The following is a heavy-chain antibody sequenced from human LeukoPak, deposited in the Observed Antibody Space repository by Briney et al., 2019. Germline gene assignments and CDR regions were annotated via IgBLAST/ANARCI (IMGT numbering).Heavy chain of an antibody. Sequence: ASVKVSCKASGYSFTSYGITWVRQAPGQGLEWMGWISTYDGNANYAQKLQGRVTMTTDTSTITAYMELRSLRSDDTAVYYCARVGGTNYYYYGMDVWGQGTTVTVSS. D-gene: IGHD1-1*01. CDR3: ARVGGTNYYYYGMDV. V-gene: IGHV1-18*01. J-gene: IGHJ6*02. CDR1: GYSFTSYG. CDR2: ISTYDGNA.